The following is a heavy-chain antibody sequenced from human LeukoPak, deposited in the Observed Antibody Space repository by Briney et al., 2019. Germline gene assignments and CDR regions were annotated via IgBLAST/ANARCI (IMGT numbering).Heavy chain of an antibody. CDR2: ISGSGGST. CDR3: ARTYPTYGGSSRGLDY. D-gene: IGHD1-26*01. J-gene: IGHJ4*02. V-gene: IGHV3-23*01. CDR1: GFTFSSYA. Sequence: SGGSLRLSCAASGFTFSSYAMSWVRQAPGKGLEWVSGISGSGGSTYYADSVKGRFTISRDNSKNTLYLQMNSLRAEDTAVYYCARTYPTYGGSSRGLDYWGRGTLVTVSS.